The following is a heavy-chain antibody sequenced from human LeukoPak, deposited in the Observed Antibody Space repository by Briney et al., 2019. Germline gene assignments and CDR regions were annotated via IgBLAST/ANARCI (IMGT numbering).Heavy chain of an antibody. D-gene: IGHD6-19*01. CDR2: INPNSGGT. CDR3: ARVLSIAVTLPHY. V-gene: IGHV1-2*06. CDR1: GYTFTGYH. Sequence: ASVKVSCKASGYTFTGYHMHWVRQAPGQGLEWMGRINPNSGGTNYAQKFQGRVTMTRDTSISTAYMELSRLRSDDTAVYYCARVLSIAVTLPHYWGQGTLVTVSS. J-gene: IGHJ4*02.